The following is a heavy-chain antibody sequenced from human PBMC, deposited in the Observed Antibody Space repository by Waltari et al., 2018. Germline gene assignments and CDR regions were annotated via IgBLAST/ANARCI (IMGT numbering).Heavy chain of an antibody. CDR1: GLTFSSYA. Sequence: VQLLESGGGLVQPGGSLRLSCAAAGLTFSSYAMSWVRPAPGKGLEWVSSIRGSGGSTYYADSVKGRFTISRDNSKNTLYLQMNSLRAEDTAVYYCAKDAYGSGSYCDYWGQGTLVTVSS. V-gene: IGHV3-23*01. J-gene: IGHJ4*02. CDR3: AKDAYGSGSYCDY. CDR2: IRGSGGST. D-gene: IGHD3-10*01.